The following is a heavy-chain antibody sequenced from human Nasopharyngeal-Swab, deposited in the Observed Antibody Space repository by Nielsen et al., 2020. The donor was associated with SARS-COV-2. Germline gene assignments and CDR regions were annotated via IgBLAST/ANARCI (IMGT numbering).Heavy chain of an antibody. D-gene: IGHD1-26*01. CDR2: INQAGSVQ. CDR1: GLTFTNHW. J-gene: IGHJ4*02. V-gene: IGHV3-7*01. Sequence: GGSLRLSCAASGLTFTNHWMSWVRQAPGKGLEWLANINQAGSVQKYVDSVKGRFFISRDNTEKTLFLQMNSLTVGDTAVYYCVRNGGALDFWGQGTMVTVSS. CDR3: VRNGGALDF.